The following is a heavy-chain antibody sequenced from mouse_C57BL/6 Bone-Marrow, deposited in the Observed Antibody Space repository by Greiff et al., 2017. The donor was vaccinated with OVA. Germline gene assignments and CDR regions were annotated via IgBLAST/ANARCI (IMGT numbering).Heavy chain of an antibody. V-gene: IGHV2-9-1*01. CDR2: IWTGGGT. Sequence: QVQLQQSGPGLVAPSQSLSITCTVSGFSLTSYAISWVRQPPGKGLEWLGVIWTGGGTNYNSALKSRMSISKDNSKSLGFLKMNSLQTDDTSRYYCARNRFYGSIYGDYAMDYWGQGTSVTVSS. D-gene: IGHD1-1*01. CDR1: GFSLTSYA. J-gene: IGHJ4*01. CDR3: ARNRFYGSIYGDYAMDY.